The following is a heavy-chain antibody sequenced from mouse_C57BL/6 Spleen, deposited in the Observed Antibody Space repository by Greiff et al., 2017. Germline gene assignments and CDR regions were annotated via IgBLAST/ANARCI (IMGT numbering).Heavy chain of an antibody. D-gene: IGHD3-2*02. V-gene: IGHV3-6*01. CDR2: ISYDGSN. CDR3: ARGGAQAFYAMDY. J-gene: IGHJ4*01. CDR1: GYSITSGYY. Sequence: EVQLQESGPGLVKPSQSLSLTCSVTGYSITSGYYWNWIRQFPGNKLEWMGYISYDGSNNYNPSLKNRISITRDTSKNQFFLKLNSVTTEDTATYYCARGGAQAFYAMDYWGQGTSVTVSS.